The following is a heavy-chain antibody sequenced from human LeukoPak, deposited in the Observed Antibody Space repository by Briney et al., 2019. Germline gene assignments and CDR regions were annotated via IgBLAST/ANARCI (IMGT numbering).Heavy chain of an antibody. D-gene: IGHD3-10*01. Sequence: SETLSLTCTVSGGSISSGGYYWSWIRQHPGKGLEWIGYIYYSGSTNYNPSLKSRGTISVDTSNNQFSLKLTSVTAADTAVYYCARSGRGNSAGFDCWGQGTLVTVSS. CDR3: ARSGRGNSAGFDC. CDR2: IYYSGST. V-gene: IGHV4-61*08. CDR1: GGSISSGGYY. J-gene: IGHJ4*02.